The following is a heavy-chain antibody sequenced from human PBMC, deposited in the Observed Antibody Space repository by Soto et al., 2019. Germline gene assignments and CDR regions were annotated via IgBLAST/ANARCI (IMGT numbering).Heavy chain of an antibody. D-gene: IGHD3-22*01. V-gene: IGHV3-11*01. CDR2: ISSSGDII. J-gene: IGHJ4*02. Sequence: PGGSLRLSCAASGFTFGDHYMSWIRQAPGKGLEWVSYISSSGDIIYYADSVKGRFTISRDNAKNSLYLQMNSLRAEDTAVYYCARDLGYYDSSGYFDYWGQGTLVTVSS. CDR3: ARDLGYYDSSGYFDY. CDR1: GFTFGDHY.